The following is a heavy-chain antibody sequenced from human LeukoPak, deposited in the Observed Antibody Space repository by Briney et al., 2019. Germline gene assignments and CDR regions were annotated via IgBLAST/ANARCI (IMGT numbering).Heavy chain of an antibody. CDR2: IIPIFGTA. CDR3: AREYSSSSGWLDP. V-gene: IGHV1-69*13. J-gene: IGHJ5*02. Sequence: WASVKVSCKASGGTFSSYAISWVRQAPGQGLEWMGGIIPIFGTANYAQKFQGRVTITADESTSTAYMELSSLRSEDTAVYYCAREYSSSSGWLDPWGQGTLVTVSS. CDR1: GGTFSSYA. D-gene: IGHD6-6*01.